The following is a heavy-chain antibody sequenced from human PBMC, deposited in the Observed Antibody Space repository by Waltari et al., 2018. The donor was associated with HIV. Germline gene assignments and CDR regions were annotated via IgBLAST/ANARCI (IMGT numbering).Heavy chain of an antibody. Sequence: QVQLVQSGAEVKKPGASVKVSCKASGITLSTYAMHWVCQAPGQRLEWMGWINVGNGNSDYSQKFQGRVTITRDKSASTAYMELSGLRSEDTAVYYCASEQYSSDWYDNHWGQGTLVTVSS. V-gene: IGHV1-3*01. CDR3: ASEQYSSDWYDNH. D-gene: IGHD6-19*01. J-gene: IGHJ5*02. CDR1: GITLSTYA. CDR2: INVGNGNS.